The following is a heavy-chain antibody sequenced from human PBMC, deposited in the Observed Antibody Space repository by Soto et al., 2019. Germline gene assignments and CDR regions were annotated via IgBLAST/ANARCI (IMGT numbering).Heavy chain of an antibody. J-gene: IGHJ4*02. CDR3: ARHGIAARPWYYFDY. D-gene: IGHD6-6*01. V-gene: IGHV4-59*08. CDR2: MFYSGGA. CDR1: GGFLSKFY. Sequence: SETLSLTCTVSGGFLSKFYWSWVRQTPEGGLEWIGYMFYSGGANYDPALKSRVTISLDTSKNQFSLKLSSVTAADTAVYYCARHGIAARPWYYFDYWGQGTLVTVSS.